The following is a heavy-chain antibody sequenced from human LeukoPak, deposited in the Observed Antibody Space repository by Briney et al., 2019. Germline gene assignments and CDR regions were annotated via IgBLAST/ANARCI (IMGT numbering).Heavy chain of an antibody. J-gene: IGHJ4*02. V-gene: IGHV3-23*01. CDR2: ISGSGGST. Sequence: GSLRLSCAASGFTLSSYAMSWVRQAPGEGLEWVSAISGSGGSTYYADSVKGRFTISRDNSKNTLYLQMNSLRAEDTAVYYCAKHSSGWDFDYWGQGTLVTVSS. CDR1: GFTLSSYA. D-gene: IGHD6-19*01. CDR3: AKHSSGWDFDY.